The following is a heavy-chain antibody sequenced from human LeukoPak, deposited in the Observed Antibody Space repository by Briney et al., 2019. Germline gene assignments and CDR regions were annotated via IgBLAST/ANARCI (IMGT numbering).Heavy chain of an antibody. Sequence: VXXSCKASGYTFTIYYMHWVRQAPXQGLKWMGIINPSDGSTSNAQKFQGRVTMTRDTSTSTVYMELSSLRSEDTAVYYCASSSGYYVFDYWGQGTLVTVSS. CDR2: INPSDGST. J-gene: IGHJ4*02. CDR1: GYTFTIYY. CDR3: ASSSGYYVFDY. D-gene: IGHD3-3*01. V-gene: IGHV1-46*01.